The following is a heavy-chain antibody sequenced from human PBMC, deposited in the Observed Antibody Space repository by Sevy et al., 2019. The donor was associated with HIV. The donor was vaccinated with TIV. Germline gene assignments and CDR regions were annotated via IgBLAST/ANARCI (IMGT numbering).Heavy chain of an antibody. V-gene: IGHV1-69*13. CDR2: IIPIFGTA. J-gene: IGHJ6*02. CDR3: ARDRSATMIVNRYGWDDYGMDV. D-gene: IGHD3-22*01. Sequence: ASVKVSCKASGGTFSSYAISWVRQAPGQGLEWMGGIIPIFGTANYPQKFQGRVTITADESTSTAYMELSSLRSEDTAVYYCARDRSATMIVNRYGWDDYGMDVWGQGTTVTVSS. CDR1: GGTFSSYA.